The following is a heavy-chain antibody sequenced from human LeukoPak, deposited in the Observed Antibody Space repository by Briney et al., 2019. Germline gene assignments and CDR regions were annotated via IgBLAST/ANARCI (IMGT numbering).Heavy chain of an antibody. CDR1: GFTFSNYW. V-gene: IGHV3-7*01. Sequence: TGGSLRLSCAASGFTFSNYWMSWVRQAPGKGLEWVANIKQDGSETYYVDSVKGRLTISRENAKNSLYLQMNSLRAEDTAVYYCAELGITMIGGVWGKGTTVTISS. CDR3: AELGITMIGGV. D-gene: IGHD3-10*02. J-gene: IGHJ6*04. CDR2: IKQDGSET.